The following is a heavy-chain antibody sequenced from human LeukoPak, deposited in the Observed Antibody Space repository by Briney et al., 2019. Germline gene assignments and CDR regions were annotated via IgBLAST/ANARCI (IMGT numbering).Heavy chain of an antibody. Sequence: GGSLRLSCAASGFTFSRCSMNWVRQAPGKGLEWVSSVSSSGSFTYYADSVKGRFTISRDNAKNSLYLQMNSLRAEDTAVYFCARDKEGGHINFDYWGQGTLVTVSS. V-gene: IGHV3-21*04. CDR2: VSSSGSFT. D-gene: IGHD2-15*01. J-gene: IGHJ4*02. CDR1: GFTFSRCS. CDR3: ARDKEGGHINFDY.